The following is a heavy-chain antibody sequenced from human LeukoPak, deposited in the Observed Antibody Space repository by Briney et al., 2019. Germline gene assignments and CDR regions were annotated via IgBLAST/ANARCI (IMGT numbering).Heavy chain of an antibody. J-gene: IGHJ4*02. V-gene: IGHV4-4*09. CDR1: GGSISSYY. Sequence: SETLSLTCTVSGGSISSYYRSWIRQPPGKGLEWIGYIYTSGSTNYNPSLKSRVTISVDTSKNQFSLKLSSVTAADTAVYYCARGSVYYFDYWGQGTLVTVSS. CDR2: IYTSGST. CDR3: ARGSVYYFDY.